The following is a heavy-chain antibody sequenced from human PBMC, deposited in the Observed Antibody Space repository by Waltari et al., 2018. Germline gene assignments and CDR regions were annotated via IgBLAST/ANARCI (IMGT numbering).Heavy chain of an antibody. V-gene: IGHV1-2*02. CDR1: GYTFTGYY. Sequence: QVQLVQSGAEVRKPGASVKVSCKDSGYTFTGYYMHWVRQSPGQGLEWMGWINPNSGGTTYAQKFQGRVTMTRDTSISTAYMELSRLRSDDTAVYYYARDLVGATDWGQGTLVTVSS. CDR2: INPNSGGT. J-gene: IGHJ4*02. D-gene: IGHD1-26*01. CDR3: ARDLVGATD.